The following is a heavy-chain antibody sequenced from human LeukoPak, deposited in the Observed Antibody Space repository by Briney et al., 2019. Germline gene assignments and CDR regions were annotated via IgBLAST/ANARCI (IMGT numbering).Heavy chain of an antibody. V-gene: IGHV1-69*13. Sequence: PVKASCKASGGTFSSYAISWVRQAPGQGLEWMGGIIPIFGTANYAQKFQGRVTITADESTSIAYMELSSLRSEDTAVYYCARARIYCSSTSCYSNWFDPWGQGTLVTVSS. D-gene: IGHD2-2*01. CDR3: ARARIYCSSTSCYSNWFDP. J-gene: IGHJ5*02. CDR1: GGTFSSYA. CDR2: IIPIFGTA.